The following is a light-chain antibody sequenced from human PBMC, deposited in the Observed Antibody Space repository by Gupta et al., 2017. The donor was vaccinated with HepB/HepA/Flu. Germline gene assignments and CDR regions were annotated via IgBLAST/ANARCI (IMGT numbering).Light chain of an antibody. CDR3: ASCDARRGAWL. J-gene: IGLJ3*02. CDR1: SSNIGIDI. CDR2: RNH. Sequence: QSGLTQPPSVSGAPGQRVAISCSGSSSNIGIDIVNWYQQFPGTAPRLLIYRNHQRPSGVPDRFSDSKSGTSASLAISGLQAEDEADYYCASCDARRGAWLFGGGTKLTVL. V-gene: IGLV1-44*01.